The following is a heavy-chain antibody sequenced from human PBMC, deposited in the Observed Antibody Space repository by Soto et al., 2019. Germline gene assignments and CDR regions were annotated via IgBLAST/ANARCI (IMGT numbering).Heavy chain of an antibody. CDR2: INWNSGSI. V-gene: IGHV3-9*01. J-gene: IGHJ1*01. CDR3: VKDESINWYSGHFRH. CDR1: GFTFDDYA. Sequence: PWGALLVSCASSGFTFDDYAMHWVRQVPGKGLEWVSGINWNSGSIGYGDSVKGRFAISRDNAKNSLHLQMNSLSAEDTAFYYCVKDESINWYSGHFRHWGQGTLVTVSS. D-gene: IGHD6-13*01.